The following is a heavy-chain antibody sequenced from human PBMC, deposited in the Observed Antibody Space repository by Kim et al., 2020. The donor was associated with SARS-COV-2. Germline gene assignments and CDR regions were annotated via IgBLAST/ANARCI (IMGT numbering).Heavy chain of an antibody. Sequence: GQKFQGRVTMTEDTSTDTAYMELSSLRSEDTAVYYWATWGRGYSYGFDYWGQGTLVTVSS. J-gene: IGHJ4*02. CDR3: ATWGRGYSYGFDY. V-gene: IGHV1-24*01. D-gene: IGHD5-18*01.